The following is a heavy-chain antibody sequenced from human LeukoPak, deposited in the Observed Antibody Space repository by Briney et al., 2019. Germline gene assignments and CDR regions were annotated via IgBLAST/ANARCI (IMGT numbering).Heavy chain of an antibody. J-gene: IGHJ4*02. CDR1: GFTFSRYW. Sequence: PGGSLRLSCAASGFTFSRYWMSWVRQAPGKGLEWVANIKQDGTEKYYGDSVKGRFTISRDNAKNSLYLQMNSLRAEDTAVYYCAREEYGDHLWWGQETLVTVSS. D-gene: IGHD4-17*01. CDR2: IKQDGTEK. V-gene: IGHV3-7*01. CDR3: AREEYGDHLW.